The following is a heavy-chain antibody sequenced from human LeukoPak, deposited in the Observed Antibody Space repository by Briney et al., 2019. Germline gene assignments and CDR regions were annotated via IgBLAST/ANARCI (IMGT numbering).Heavy chain of an antibody. Sequence: GGSLRLSCAASGFTFSSYGMHWVRQAPGKGLEWAAFIRYDGSNKYYADSVKGRFTISRDNSKNTLYLQMNSLRAEDTAVYYCAKNLWAGVVPAAIDYWGQGTLVTVSS. CDR3: AKNLWAGVVPAAIDY. J-gene: IGHJ4*02. D-gene: IGHD2-2*01. CDR1: GFTFSSYG. V-gene: IGHV3-30*02. CDR2: IRYDGSNK.